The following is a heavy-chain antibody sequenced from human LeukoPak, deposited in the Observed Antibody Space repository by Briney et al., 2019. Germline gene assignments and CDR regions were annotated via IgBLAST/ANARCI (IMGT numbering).Heavy chain of an antibody. D-gene: IGHD6-13*01. V-gene: IGHV5-51*01. J-gene: IGHJ4*02. CDR2: IYPGDSIT. CDR3: ARHASDRYSSNWHFDH. Sequence: PGESLKISCKGSGYSFTSYWIAWVRQMPGKGLEWMGIIYPGDSITRYSPSFQGQVNISVDKSISTAYLQWSSLKASDTAMYYCARHASDRYSSNWHFDHWGQGTLVTVSS. CDR1: GYSFTSYW.